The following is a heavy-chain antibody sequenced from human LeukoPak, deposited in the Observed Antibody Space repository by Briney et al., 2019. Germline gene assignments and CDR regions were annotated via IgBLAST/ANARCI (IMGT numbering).Heavy chain of an antibody. Sequence: PGGSLRLSCAASGFTFSSYGMSWVRQAPGKGLEWVSAISGSGGSTYYADSVKGRFTISRDNSKHTLYLQMNSLRAEDAAVYYCARDDTAMVFNYWGQGTLVTVSS. CDR2: ISGSGGST. D-gene: IGHD5-18*01. V-gene: IGHV3-23*01. J-gene: IGHJ4*02. CDR1: GFTFSSYG. CDR3: ARDDTAMVFNY.